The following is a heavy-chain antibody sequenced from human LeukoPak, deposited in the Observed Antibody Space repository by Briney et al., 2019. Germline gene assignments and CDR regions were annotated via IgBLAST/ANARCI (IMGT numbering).Heavy chain of an antibody. J-gene: IGHJ5*02. CDR3: ARDGCSGGSCRGGGSWFDP. V-gene: IGHV4-30-4*02. CDR2: IYYSGST. CDR1: GGSISSGDYY. Sequence: PSETLSLTCTVSGGSISSGDYYWSWIRQPPGKGLEWIGYIYYSGSTYYNPSLKSRVTISVDTSKNQFSLKLSSVTAADTAVYYCARDGCSGGSCRGGGSWFDPWGQGTLVTVSS. D-gene: IGHD2-15*01.